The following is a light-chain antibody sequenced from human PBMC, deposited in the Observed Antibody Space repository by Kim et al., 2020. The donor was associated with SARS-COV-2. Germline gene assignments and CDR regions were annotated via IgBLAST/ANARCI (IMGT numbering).Light chain of an antibody. CDR1: SSDVGGYIY. J-gene: IGLJ3*02. CDR2: DVS. CDR3: SSYTSSSTVV. V-gene: IGLV2-14*03. Sequence: QSALTQPASVSGSPGQSITISCTGTSSDVGGYIYVSWFQQHPGKAPKLMMYDVSYRPSGVSDRFSGSKSANTASLTISGLQAEDEADYYCSSYTSSSTVVFGGGTQLTVL.